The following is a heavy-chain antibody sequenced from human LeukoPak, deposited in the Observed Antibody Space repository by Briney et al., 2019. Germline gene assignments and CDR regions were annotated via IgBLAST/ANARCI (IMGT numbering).Heavy chain of an antibody. CDR3: VKGAGIAVAGTDFDY. CDR1: GFTFSSYA. CDR2: ISSNGGST. V-gene: IGHV3-64D*06. D-gene: IGHD6-19*01. Sequence: GGPLRLSCSASGFTFSSYAMHWVRQAPGKGLEYVSAISSNGGSTYYADSVKGRFTISRDNSKNTLYLQMSSLRAEDTAVYYCVKGAGIAVAGTDFDYWGQGTLVTVSS. J-gene: IGHJ4*02.